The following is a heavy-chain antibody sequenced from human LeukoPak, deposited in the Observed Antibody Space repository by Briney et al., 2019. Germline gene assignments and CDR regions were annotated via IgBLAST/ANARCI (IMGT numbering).Heavy chain of an antibody. V-gene: IGHV3-9*01. Sequence: GRSLRLSCAASGFTFDNYAMHWVRQGPGKGLEWVSGISWNSGSRVYVDSVRGRFTISRDNAKNSLYLQMNSLRAEDTALYYCARGITVSYFDYWGQGTLVTVSS. CDR2: ISWNSGSR. D-gene: IGHD3-16*01. CDR1: GFTFDNYA. J-gene: IGHJ4*02. CDR3: ARGITVSYFDY.